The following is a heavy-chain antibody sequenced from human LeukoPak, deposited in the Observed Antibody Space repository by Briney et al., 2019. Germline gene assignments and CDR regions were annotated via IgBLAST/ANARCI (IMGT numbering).Heavy chain of an antibody. Sequence: PSGTLSLTCTVSGGSISSYYWSWIRQPPGKGLEWIGYIYYSGSTNYNPSLKSRVTISVDTSKNQFSLKLSSVTAADTAVYYCARTYYDFWSGYQYNWFDPWGQGTLVTVSS. J-gene: IGHJ5*02. CDR2: IYYSGST. D-gene: IGHD3-3*01. CDR3: ARTYYDFWSGYQYNWFDP. V-gene: IGHV4-59*01. CDR1: GGSISSYY.